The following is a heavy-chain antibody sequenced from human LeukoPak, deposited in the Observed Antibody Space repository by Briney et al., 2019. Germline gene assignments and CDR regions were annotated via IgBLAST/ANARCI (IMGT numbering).Heavy chain of an antibody. J-gene: IGHJ4*02. Sequence: GRSLRLSCAASGFSFSSYAMHWVRQAPGKGLDWVAVISYDGSNKYYADSVKGRFTISRDNAKNSLYLQMNSLRAEDTAVYYCARRGASSGGLDYWGQGALVTVSS. D-gene: IGHD6-19*01. CDR1: GFSFSSYA. V-gene: IGHV3-30*04. CDR3: ARRGASSGGLDY. CDR2: ISYDGSNK.